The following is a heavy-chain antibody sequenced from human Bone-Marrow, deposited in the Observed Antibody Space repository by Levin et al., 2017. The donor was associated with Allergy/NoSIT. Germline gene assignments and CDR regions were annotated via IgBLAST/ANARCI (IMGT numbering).Heavy chain of an antibody. J-gene: IGHJ4*02. CDR2: ISYDGSNK. CDR1: GFTFSSYA. CDR3: AREPRNRGSPFFDY. D-gene: IGHD1-26*01. V-gene: IGHV3-30*04. Sequence: PGGSLRLSCAASGFTFSSYAMHWVRQAPGKGLEWVAVISYDGSNKYYADSVKGRFTISRDNSKNTLYLQMNSLRAEDTAVYYCAREPRNRGSPFFDYWGQGTLVTVSS.